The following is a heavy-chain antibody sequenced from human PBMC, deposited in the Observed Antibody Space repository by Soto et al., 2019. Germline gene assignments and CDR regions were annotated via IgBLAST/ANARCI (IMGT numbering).Heavy chain of an antibody. V-gene: IGHV4-39*01. CDR1: GGSISSSSYY. J-gene: IGHJ4*02. CDR2: IYYRGST. D-gene: IGHD6-13*01. CDR3: ARRQSSSWYGL. Sequence: QLQLQESGPGLVKPSETLSLTCTVSGGSISSSSYYWGWIRQPPGKGLEWIGSIYYRGSTYYNPSLKSRFTISVDTSKNQFSLKLSSVTAAETAVYYCARRQSSSWYGLWGQGTLVTVSS.